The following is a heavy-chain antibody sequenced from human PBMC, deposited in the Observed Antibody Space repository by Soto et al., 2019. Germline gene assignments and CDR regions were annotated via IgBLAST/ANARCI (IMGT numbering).Heavy chain of an antibody. CDR2: INPSGGST. J-gene: IGHJ4*02. D-gene: IGHD3-16*01. CDR3: ARDPIMSSPRSIWSQAPGPRWPYFDC. V-gene: IGHV1-46*01. Sequence: ASVKVSCTASGYTFTSYYRHWVRQAPGQGLEWMGIINPSGGSTSYAQTVQGRVTMTRDNSTSTVYLEMNSLRAEDTAVYYCARDPIMSSPRSIWSQAPGPRWPYFDCWGQGTLVTVSS. CDR1: GYTFTSYY.